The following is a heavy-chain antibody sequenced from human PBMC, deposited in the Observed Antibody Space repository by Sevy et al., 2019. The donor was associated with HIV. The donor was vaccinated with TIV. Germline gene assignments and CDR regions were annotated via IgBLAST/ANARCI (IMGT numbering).Heavy chain of an antibody. CDR2: ISGTGDIT. V-gene: IGHV3-23*01. J-gene: IGHJ5*02. CDR1: GFTFSNFA. D-gene: IGHD3-10*01. Sequence: GGSLRLSCAASGFTFSNFAMSWVRQAPGKGLEWVSPISGTGDITYYADSVKGRFTISRDNSKNTLYLQMNSLGVGDTAIYYCARNRLPWFGDFLNWFDPWGQGTLVTVSS. CDR3: ARNRLPWFGDFLNWFDP.